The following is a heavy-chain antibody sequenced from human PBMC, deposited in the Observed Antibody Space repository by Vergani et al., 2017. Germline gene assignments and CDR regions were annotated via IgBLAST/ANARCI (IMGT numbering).Heavy chain of an antibody. J-gene: IGHJ4*02. CDR2: ITSEGSNK. CDR3: ARGWSRGMCPIDY. CDR1: GFTFSSYA. V-gene: IGHV3-30-3*01. Sequence: QVQLVESGGGVVQPGRSLRLSCAASGFTFSSYAMHWVRQAPGKGLEWVAVITSEGSNKNYADSVQGRFTITRDNSKNTPYLQMNSLRSEDTAVYYCARGWSRGMCPIDYWGQGTLVTVSS.